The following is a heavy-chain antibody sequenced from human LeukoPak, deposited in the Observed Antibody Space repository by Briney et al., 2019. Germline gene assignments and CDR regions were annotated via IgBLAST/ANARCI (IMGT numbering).Heavy chain of an antibody. CDR3: ARDGWVTMETVDTASYFDY. Sequence: PGGSLRLSCAASGFTFSSYAMHWVRQAPGKGLEWVAVISYDGSNKYYADSVKGRFTISRDNSKNTLYLQMSSLRAEDTAVYYCARDGWVTMETVDTASYFDYWGQGTLVTVSS. CDR1: GFTFSSYA. CDR2: ISYDGSNK. D-gene: IGHD5-18*01. V-gene: IGHV3-30-3*01. J-gene: IGHJ4*02.